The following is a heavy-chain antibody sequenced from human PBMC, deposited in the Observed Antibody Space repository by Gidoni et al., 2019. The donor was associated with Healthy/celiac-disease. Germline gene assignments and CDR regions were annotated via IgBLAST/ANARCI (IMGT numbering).Heavy chain of an antibody. CDR3: ARREDYDYYGMDV. CDR1: GYTYTSYD. J-gene: IGHJ6*02. CDR2: KNRNSGNT. Sequence: QVQLVQSGAEVKTPGASVKVSCKASGYTYTSYDINWVRQATGQGLEWMGWKNRNSGNTGKAQKFQGRVTMTRNSSISTAYMELSSLRSEDTDVYNWARREDYDYYGMDVWGQGTTVTVSS. D-gene: IGHD1-26*01. V-gene: IGHV1-8*01.